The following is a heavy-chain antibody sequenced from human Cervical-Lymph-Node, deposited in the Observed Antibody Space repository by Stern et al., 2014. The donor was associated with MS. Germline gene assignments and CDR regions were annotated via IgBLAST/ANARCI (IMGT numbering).Heavy chain of an antibody. D-gene: IGHD5-24*01. V-gene: IGHV4-59*08. CDR2: LYYSGNT. J-gene: IGHJ4*02. CDR3: ARHGPPRRRDDSNHPNFDY. CDR1: GGSITSNY. Sequence: QVQLQESGPGLVKPSETLSLTCTVSGGSITSNYWSWIRQPPGKGLEWIGYLYYSGNTNYNPALKSRVTTSVDTSKNQFSLSPSSVTAADTAVYYCARHGPPRRRDDSNHPNFDYWGPGTLVAVSS.